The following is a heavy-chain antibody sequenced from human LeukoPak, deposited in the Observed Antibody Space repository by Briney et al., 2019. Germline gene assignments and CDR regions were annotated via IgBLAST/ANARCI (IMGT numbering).Heavy chain of an antibody. V-gene: IGHV4-31*03. CDR1: GGSISSGGYY. J-gene: IGHJ4*02. Sequence: SETLSLTCTVSGGSISSGGYYWRWIRQHPGKGLEWIGYIYYSGSTYYNPSLKSRVTISVDTSKNQFSLKVSSVTAADTAVYYCARATSSGYYHFDYWGQGTLVTVSS. CDR3: ARATSSGYYHFDY. D-gene: IGHD3-22*01. CDR2: IYYSGST.